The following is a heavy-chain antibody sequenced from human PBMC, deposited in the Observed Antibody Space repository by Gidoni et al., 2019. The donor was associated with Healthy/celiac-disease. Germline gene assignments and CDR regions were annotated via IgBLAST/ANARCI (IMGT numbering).Heavy chain of an antibody. J-gene: IGHJ3*02. Sequence: QVQLVQSGAEVKKPGSSVKVACKASGGTASSYAISWVRQAPGQGLEWMGGIIPIFVTANYAQKFQGRVTITADESTSTAYMELSSLRSEDTAVYYCARDYGASEIDAFDIWGQGTMVTVSS. CDR1: GGTASSYA. CDR2: IIPIFVTA. V-gene: IGHV1-69*01. CDR3: ARDYGASEIDAFDI. D-gene: IGHD1-26*01.